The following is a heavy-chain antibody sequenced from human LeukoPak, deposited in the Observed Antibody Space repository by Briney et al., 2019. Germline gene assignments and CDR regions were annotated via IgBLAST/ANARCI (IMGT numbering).Heavy chain of an antibody. Sequence: GGSLRLSCAASGFTFSSYSMNWVRQAPGKGLEWVSSISSSSTYIYYADSVKGRFTISRDNAKNSLYLQMNSLRAEDTAVHYCARNYDFWSRYSTYYMDVWGKGTTVTVSS. D-gene: IGHD3-3*01. J-gene: IGHJ6*03. CDR3: ARNYDFWSRYSTYYMDV. CDR2: ISSSSTYI. V-gene: IGHV3-21*01. CDR1: GFTFSSYS.